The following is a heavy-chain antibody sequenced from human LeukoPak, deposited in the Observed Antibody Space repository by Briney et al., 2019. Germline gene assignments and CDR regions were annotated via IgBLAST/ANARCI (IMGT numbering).Heavy chain of an antibody. Sequence: SETLSLTCAVYGGSLSGYYWTWIRQTPGKGLEWIGEINYSGNTNYNRSLKSRVTISADTSKNQFSLRLSSVTAADTAVYYCARRGTAYCRGGNCYSDKYFDYWDQGTQVTVSS. V-gene: IGHV4-34*01. J-gene: IGHJ4*02. CDR1: GGSLSGYY. CDR2: INYSGNT. D-gene: IGHD2-15*01. CDR3: ARRGTAYCRGGNCYSDKYFDY.